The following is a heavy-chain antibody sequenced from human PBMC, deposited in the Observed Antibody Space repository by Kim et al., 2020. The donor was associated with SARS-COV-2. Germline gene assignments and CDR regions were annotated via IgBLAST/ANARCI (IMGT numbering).Heavy chain of an antibody. CDR3: ARQGRDGYNYYYYYGM. CDR2: IYYSGST. J-gene: IGHJ6*01. V-gene: IGHV4-39*01. D-gene: IGHD5-12*01. CDR1: GGSISSSSYY. Sequence: SETLSLTCTVSGGSISSSSYYWGWIRQPPGKGLEWIGSIYYSGSTYYNPSLKSRVTISVDTSKNQFSLKLSSVTAADTAVYYCARQGRDGYNYYYYYGM.